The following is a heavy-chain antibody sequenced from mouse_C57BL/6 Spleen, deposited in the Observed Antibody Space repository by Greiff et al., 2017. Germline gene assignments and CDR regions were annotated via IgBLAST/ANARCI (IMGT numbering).Heavy chain of an antibody. Sequence: EVQVVESGAELVKPGASVKLSCTASGFNIKDYYMHWVKQRTEQGLEWIGRIDPEDGETKYAPKFQGKATITADTSSNTAYLQLSSLTSEDSAVYYCAIWGSAYYSNTGDYWGQGTTLTVSS. CDR2: IDPEDGET. CDR3: AIWGSAYYSNTGDY. CDR1: GFNIKDYY. V-gene: IGHV14-2*01. D-gene: IGHD2-5*01. J-gene: IGHJ2*01.